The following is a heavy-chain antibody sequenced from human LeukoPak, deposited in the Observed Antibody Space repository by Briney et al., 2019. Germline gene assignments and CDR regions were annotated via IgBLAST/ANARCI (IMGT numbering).Heavy chain of an antibody. V-gene: IGHV2-5*01. J-gene: IGHJ4*02. Sequence: SGPTLLKPTQTLTLTCTFSGFSLSTTAVGVSSFRQPPGKALEWLALIYWNDNKRDSPSLENRLTITKDTSTNPVVFAMTNVDPVDTATYYCAHLSATYSNRFDYWGQGILVTVSS. CDR2: IYWNDNK. CDR3: AHLSATYSNRFDY. D-gene: IGHD2-15*01. CDR1: GFSLSTTAVG.